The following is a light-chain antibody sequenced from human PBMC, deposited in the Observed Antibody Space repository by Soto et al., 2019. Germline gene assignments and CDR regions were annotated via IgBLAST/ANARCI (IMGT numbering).Light chain of an antibody. V-gene: IGLV2-23*01. CDR1: SSDVGGYNL. Sequence: QSALTQPASVSGSPGQSITISCTGTSSDVGGYNLVSWYQRHPGKAPKLMIYEGSKRPSGISNRFSGSKSGNTASLTISGLQAEDEADYYCCSYAGSSTLAFGGGTKLTVL. J-gene: IGLJ2*01. CDR2: EGS. CDR3: CSYAGSSTLA.